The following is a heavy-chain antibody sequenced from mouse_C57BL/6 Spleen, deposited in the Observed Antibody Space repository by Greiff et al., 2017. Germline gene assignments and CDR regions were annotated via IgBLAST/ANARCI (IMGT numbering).Heavy chain of an antibody. CDR1: GYTFTDYY. CDR2: IYPGSGNT. V-gene: IGHV1-76*01. CDR3: ARAPNYPYAMDY. Sequence: QVHVKQSGAELVRPGASVKLSCKASGYTFTDYYINWVKQRPGQGLEWIARIYPGSGNTYYNEKFKGKATLTAEKSSSTAYMQLSSLTSEDSAVYFCARAPNYPYAMDYWGQGTSVTVSS. J-gene: IGHJ4*01. D-gene: IGHD2-1*01.